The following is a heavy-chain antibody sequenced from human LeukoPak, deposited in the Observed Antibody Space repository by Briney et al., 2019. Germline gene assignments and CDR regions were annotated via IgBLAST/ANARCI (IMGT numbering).Heavy chain of an antibody. Sequence: TGGSLRLSCVASGITVSTNHMSWVRQAPGKGLEWVSVIYSGGSTFYADSVKGRFTVSRDNSKDTVFLEMKSLRAEDTAVYYCARDLYYYGSGNYVPGLPDFWGQGTLVTVSS. CDR3: ARDLYYYGSGNYVPGLPDF. CDR2: IYSGGST. J-gene: IGHJ4*02. V-gene: IGHV3-66*01. CDR1: GITVSTNH. D-gene: IGHD3-10*01.